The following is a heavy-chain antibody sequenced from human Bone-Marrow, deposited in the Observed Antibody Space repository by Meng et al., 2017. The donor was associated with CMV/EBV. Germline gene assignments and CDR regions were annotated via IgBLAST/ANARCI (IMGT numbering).Heavy chain of an antibody. CDR3: AKVQRELLWFGELLLIGMDV. CDR1: GFTFDDYG. Sequence: GESLKISCAASGFTFDDYGMSWVRQAPGKGLEWVSGINWNGGSTGYADSVKGRFTISRDNSKNTLYLQMNSLRAEDTAVYYCAKVQRELLWFGELLLIGMDVWGQGTTVTVSS. CDR2: INWNGGST. D-gene: IGHD3-10*01. V-gene: IGHV3-20*04. J-gene: IGHJ6*02.